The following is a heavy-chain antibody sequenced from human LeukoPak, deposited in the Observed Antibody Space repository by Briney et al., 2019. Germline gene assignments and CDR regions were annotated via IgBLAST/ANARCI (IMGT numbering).Heavy chain of an antibody. V-gene: IGHV1-24*01. CDR1: GYTLTELS. CDR2: FDPEDGET. J-gene: IGHJ4*02. Sequence: ASVKVSCKVSGYTLTELSMHWVRQAPGKGLEWMGGFDPEDGETICAQKFQGRVTMTEDTSTDTAYMELSSLRSEDTAVYYCATGIRYSSSLDYWGQGTLVTVSS. D-gene: IGHD6-13*01. CDR3: ATGIRYSSSLDY.